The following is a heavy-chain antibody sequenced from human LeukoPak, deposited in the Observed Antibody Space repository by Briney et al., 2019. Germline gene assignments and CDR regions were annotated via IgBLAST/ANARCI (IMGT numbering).Heavy chain of an antibody. CDR2: IIPIFGTA. J-gene: IGHJ4*02. CDR1: GGTFSSYA. Sequence: ASVKVSCKASGGTFSSYAISWVRQAPGQGLEWMGGIIPIFGTANYAQKFQGRVTITTDESTSTAYMELSSLRSEDTAVYYCAGRGAGGRFDYWGQGTLVTVSS. CDR3: AGRGAGGRFDY. D-gene: IGHD3-16*01. V-gene: IGHV1-69*05.